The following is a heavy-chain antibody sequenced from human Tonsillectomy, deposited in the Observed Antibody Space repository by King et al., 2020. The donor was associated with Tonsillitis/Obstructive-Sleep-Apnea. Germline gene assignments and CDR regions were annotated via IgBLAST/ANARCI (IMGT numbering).Heavy chain of an antibody. V-gene: IGHV1-18*01. CDR1: GYTFTNYG. CDR3: ARAVGATTRYYYYMDV. Sequence: QLVQSGAEVKKPGASVKVSCKASGYTFTNYGISWVRQAPGQGLEWMGWISPYNGDTNYAQKLQDRVTMTTGTSTSTAYMELRSLRSDDTAVYYCARAVGATTRYYYYMDVWGKGTTVTVSS. CDR2: ISPYNGDT. D-gene: IGHD1-26*01. J-gene: IGHJ6*03.